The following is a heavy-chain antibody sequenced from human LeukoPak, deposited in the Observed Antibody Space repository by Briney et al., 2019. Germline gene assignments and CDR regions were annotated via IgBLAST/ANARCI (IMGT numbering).Heavy chain of an antibody. D-gene: IGHD3-9*01. V-gene: IGHV3-23*01. CDR3: ARNLRYFDWLLPDY. CDR2: ISGSGGST. Sequence: PGASLRLSCAASGFTFSSYAMSWVRQAPGKGLEWVSGISGSGGSTYYADSVKGRFTISRDNAKNSLYLQMNSLRAEDTALYHCARNLRYFDWLLPDYWGQGTLVTVSS. CDR1: GFTFSSYA. J-gene: IGHJ4*02.